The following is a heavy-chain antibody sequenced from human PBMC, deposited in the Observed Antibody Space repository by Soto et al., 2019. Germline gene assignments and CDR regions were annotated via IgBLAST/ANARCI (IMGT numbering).Heavy chain of an antibody. D-gene: IGHD3-10*01. V-gene: IGHV1-3*01. Sequence: ASVKVSCKASGYTFSSYSLHWVRQAPGQRLEWMGWINGGSGNTQYSQNFQGRVTITRDTSASTVYMDLTSLRSEDTAFYYCAREIIASGYDYWGQGTLVTVS. CDR2: INGGSGNT. J-gene: IGHJ4*02. CDR1: GYTFSSYS. CDR3: AREIIASGYDY.